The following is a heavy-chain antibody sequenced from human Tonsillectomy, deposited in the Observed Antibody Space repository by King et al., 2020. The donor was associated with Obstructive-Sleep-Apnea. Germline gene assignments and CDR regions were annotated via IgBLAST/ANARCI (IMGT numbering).Heavy chain of an antibody. CDR2: VKSKTDGGTT. CDR1: GFTFSNAW. D-gene: IGHD2-2*01. CDR3: TTLDCSRTSCYGVQH. Sequence: VQLVESGGGLVKPGGSLLLSCAASGFTFSNAWMSWVRQAPGKGLECVGRVKSKTDGGTTDYAAPVKGRLTISRDDSKDTLYFQMNILKTEDTAGYYCTTLDCSRTSCYGVQHWGQGTLVTVSS. J-gene: IGHJ1*01. V-gene: IGHV3-15*01.